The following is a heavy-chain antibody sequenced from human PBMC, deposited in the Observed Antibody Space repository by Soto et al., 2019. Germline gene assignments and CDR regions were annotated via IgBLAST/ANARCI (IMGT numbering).Heavy chain of an antibody. Sequence: QVQLQESGPGLVKPSQTVSLTCTDSGGFISSGGYHWNWIRQHPGEGLEWIGYIHHSGSTSYNPSLKSRVSISVDTSKNQFSLKLNSVTAADTAVYYCARAFPIGENGMDVWGQGTTVTVSS. V-gene: IGHV4-31*03. J-gene: IGHJ6*02. CDR1: GGFISSGGYH. D-gene: IGHD3-10*01. CDR3: ARAFPIGENGMDV. CDR2: IHHSGST.